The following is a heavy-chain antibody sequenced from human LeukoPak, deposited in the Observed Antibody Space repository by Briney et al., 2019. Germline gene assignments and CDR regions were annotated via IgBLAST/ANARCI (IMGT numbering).Heavy chain of an antibody. Sequence: AGALRLSCVASGFTFSSYWMSWVRQAPGKGLEWVGHIKEDVSEKYYVDSAKGRFTISRDNVKNSRYLQMNRLRAEDTAVYYCVRDLVVPEVIFDGMDVWGQGTTVTVSS. D-gene: IGHD2-8*02. CDR3: VRDLVVPEVIFDGMDV. CDR2: IKEDVSEK. CDR1: GFTFSSYW. J-gene: IGHJ6*02. V-gene: IGHV3-7*01.